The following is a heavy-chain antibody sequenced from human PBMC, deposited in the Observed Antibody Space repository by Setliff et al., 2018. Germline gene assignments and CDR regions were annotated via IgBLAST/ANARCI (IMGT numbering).Heavy chain of an antibody. V-gene: IGHV3-30-3*01. CDR3: ARGGAEFGVHGPPHYYYGMAV. CDR2: ISYDGSNE. J-gene: IGHJ6*02. CDR1: GFTFSSYA. D-gene: IGHD3-10*01. Sequence: PGGSLRLSCAASGFTFSSYAMTWVRQAPGKGLEWVAIISYDGSNEYYADSVEGRFTISRDNSKNTVFLHMKSLRAEDTALYYCARGGAEFGVHGPPHYYYGMAVWGQGTTVTVSS.